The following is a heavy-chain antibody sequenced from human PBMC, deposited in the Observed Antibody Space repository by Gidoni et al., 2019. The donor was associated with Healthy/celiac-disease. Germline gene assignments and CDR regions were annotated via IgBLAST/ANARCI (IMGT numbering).Heavy chain of an antibody. CDR3: ARSLVVPAAVIDY. V-gene: IGHV4-38-2*01. J-gene: IGHJ4*02. CDR1: GYSISSGYY. D-gene: IGHD2-2*01. CDR2: IYHSGST. Sequence: QVQLQESGPGLVKPSETLSLTCAVSGYSISSGYYWGWIRQPPGKGLEWIGSIYHSGSTYYNPSLKSRVTISVATSKNQFSLKLSSVTAADTAVYYCARSLVVPAAVIDYWGQGTLVTVSS.